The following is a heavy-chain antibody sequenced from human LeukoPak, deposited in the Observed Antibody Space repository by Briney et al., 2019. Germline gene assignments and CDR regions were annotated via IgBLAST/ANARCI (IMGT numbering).Heavy chain of an antibody. CDR2: ISAYNGNT. Sequence: ASVKVSCKASGYTFTSYGISWVRQAPGQGLEWMGWISAYNGNTNYAQKLQGRVTMTTDTSTSIAYMELRSLRSDDTAVYYCARDLPVTLVRERFDYWGQGTLVTVSS. J-gene: IGHJ4*02. CDR1: GYTFTSYG. V-gene: IGHV1-18*04. D-gene: IGHD1-1*01. CDR3: ARDLPVTLVRERFDY.